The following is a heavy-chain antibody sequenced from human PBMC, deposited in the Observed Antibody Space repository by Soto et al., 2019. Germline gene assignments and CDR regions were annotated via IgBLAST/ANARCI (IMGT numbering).Heavy chain of an antibody. CDR1: GFTFSNYA. J-gene: IGHJ4*02. CDR3: ARGLFYDMLTGGFGY. Sequence: QVQLVESGGGVVQPGRSLRLSCAASGFTFSNYAFHWVRQAPGKGLEWVSFIWYDGSNKYYGDSVKGRFTISRDNSKDTLYLVMNSLRAEDTAVYYCARGLFYDMLTGGFGYWGQGTLVTVSS. V-gene: IGHV3-33*01. CDR2: IWYDGSNK. D-gene: IGHD3-9*01.